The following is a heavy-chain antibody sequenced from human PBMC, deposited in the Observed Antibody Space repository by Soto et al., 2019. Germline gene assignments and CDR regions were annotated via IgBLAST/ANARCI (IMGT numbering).Heavy chain of an antibody. J-gene: IGHJ6*02. CDR2: MNPINGAT. Sequence: ASVKVSCKASGYDFTAYDINWVRQASGQGLEWMGWMNPINGATGTARRFQGRVSLSRNTATGTAYLELTSLRSDDTAVYYCGRGPSPRAPAGGTPYYYAMDVWGQGATVTVSS. CDR3: GRGPSPRAPAGGTPYYYAMDV. CDR1: GYDFTAYD. D-gene: IGHD6-13*01. V-gene: IGHV1-8*02.